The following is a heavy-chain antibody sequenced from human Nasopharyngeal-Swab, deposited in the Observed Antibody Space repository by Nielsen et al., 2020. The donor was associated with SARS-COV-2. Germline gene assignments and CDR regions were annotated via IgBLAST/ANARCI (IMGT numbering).Heavy chain of an antibody. CDR3: ARSYYGAYYYGMDV. V-gene: IGHV3-30-3*01. Sequence: GGSLRLSCAASGFTFSSYAMHWVRQAPGKGLEWVAVISYDGSNKYYADSVKGRFTISRDNSKNTPYLQMNSLRAEDTAVYYCARSYYGAYYYGMDVWGQGTTVTVSS. J-gene: IGHJ6*02. CDR2: ISYDGSNK. D-gene: IGHD4-17*01. CDR1: GFTFSSYA.